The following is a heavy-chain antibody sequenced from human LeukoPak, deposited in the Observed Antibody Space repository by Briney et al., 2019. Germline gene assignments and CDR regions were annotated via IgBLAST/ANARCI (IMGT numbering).Heavy chain of an antibody. CDR1: GVSISSYY. CDR2: IYYSGST. J-gene: IGHJ5*02. CDR3: ARVGTSSFDP. D-gene: IGHD2-2*01. V-gene: IGHV4-59*01. Sequence: SETLSLTCTVSGVSISSYYWSWIRQPPGKGLEWIGYIYYSGSTNYNPSLKSRVTISVDTSKNQFSLKLSSVTAADTAVYYCARVGTSSFDPWGQGTLVTVSS.